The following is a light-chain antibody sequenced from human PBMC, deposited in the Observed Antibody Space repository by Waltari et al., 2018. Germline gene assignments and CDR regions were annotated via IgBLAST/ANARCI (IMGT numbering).Light chain of an antibody. CDR2: GAS. CDR1: QSVSSN. Sequence: EIVMTQSPATLSVSPGERATLSCRASQSVSSNLAWYQQKPGQAPRFPIYGASTRATGIPARFSGSGSGTEFTLTISSLQSEDFAVYYCQQYNNWPPFTFGPGTKVDIK. V-gene: IGKV3-15*01. CDR3: QQYNNWPPFT. J-gene: IGKJ3*01.